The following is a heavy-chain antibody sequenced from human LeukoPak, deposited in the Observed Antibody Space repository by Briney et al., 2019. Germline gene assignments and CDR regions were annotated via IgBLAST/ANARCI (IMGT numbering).Heavy chain of an antibody. CDR1: GFTFSSYG. D-gene: IGHD4-11*01. J-gene: IGHJ4*02. CDR3: AKDTGATVSH. CDR2: IRYDGSNK. Sequence: GGSLRLSCAASGFTFSSYGMHWVRQAPGKGPEWVAFIRYDGSNKYYADSVKGRFTISRDNSKNTLYLQMNSLRAEDTAVYYCAKDTGATVSHWGQGTLVTVSS. V-gene: IGHV3-30*02.